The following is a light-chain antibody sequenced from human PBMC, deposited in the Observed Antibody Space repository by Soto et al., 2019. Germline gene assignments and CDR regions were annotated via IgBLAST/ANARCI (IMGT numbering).Light chain of an antibody. CDR1: QSVLDISNNKNY. CDR3: QQYYRTPPT. Sequence: DIVMTQSPDSLAVSLGERATINCKSSQSVLDISNNKNYLAWYQQKPRQPPKLLIYWASARESGVPVRFSGSGSGTDFTLTISSLQAEDVAVYYCQQYYRTPPTFGQGTKLEIK. J-gene: IGKJ2*01. CDR2: WAS. V-gene: IGKV4-1*01.